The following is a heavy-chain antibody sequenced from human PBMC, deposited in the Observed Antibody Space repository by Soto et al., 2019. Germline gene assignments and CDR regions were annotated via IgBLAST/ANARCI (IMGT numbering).Heavy chain of an antibody. V-gene: IGHV3-33*01. Sequence: QVQLVESGGGVVQPGRSLRLSCAASGFTFSSYGMHWVRQAPGKGLEWVAVIWYDGSNKYYADSVKGRFTISRDNSKNTLYLQMNSLRAEDTAVYYCARGTLKDIVLMAYAIGAGLDYWGQGTLVTVSS. J-gene: IGHJ4*02. CDR3: ARGTLKDIVLMAYAIGAGLDY. D-gene: IGHD2-8*01. CDR2: IWYDGSNK. CDR1: GFTFSSYG.